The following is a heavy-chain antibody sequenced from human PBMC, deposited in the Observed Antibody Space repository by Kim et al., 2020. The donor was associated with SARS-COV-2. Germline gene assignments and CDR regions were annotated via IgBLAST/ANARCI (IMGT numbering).Heavy chain of an antibody. V-gene: IGHV3-11*05. D-gene: IGHD3-22*01. CDR3: ARETVYYDSSGYNDAFDI. Sequence: KGRFTISGDNAKKSLYLQMNSLRAEDTAVYYCARETVYYDSSGYNDAFDIWGQGTMVTVSS. J-gene: IGHJ3*02.